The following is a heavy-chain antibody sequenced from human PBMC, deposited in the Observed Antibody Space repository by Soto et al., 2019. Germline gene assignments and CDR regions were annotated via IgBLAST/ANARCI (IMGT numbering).Heavy chain of an antibody. CDR3: AKDHRNGGSRVDY. V-gene: IGHV3-30*18. CDR2: ISYDGNNR. J-gene: IGHJ4*02. Sequence: QVQLVESGGGVVQPGRSLRLSCAVSGLSFRRHGIHWVRQAPGKGLEWVAFISYDGNNRKYADSVKGRFTISRDNSKDALYLEMSGLRGGDTAVYYCAKDHRNGGSRVDYWGQGTLVTVSS. CDR1: GLSFRRHG. D-gene: IGHD2-15*01.